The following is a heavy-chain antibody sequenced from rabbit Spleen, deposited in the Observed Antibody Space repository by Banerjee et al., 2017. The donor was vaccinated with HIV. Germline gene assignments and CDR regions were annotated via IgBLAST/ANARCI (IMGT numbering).Heavy chain of an antibody. CDR2: IYGGSGST. CDR3: ARDTSSSFSSYGMDL. Sequence: QSLEESGGDLVKPGASLTLTCTASGFSFSSNYVMCWVRQAPGKGLEWIGCIYGGSGSTYYASWAKGRFTISKTSSTTVTLQMTSLTAADTATYFCARDTSSSFSSYGMDLWGPGTLVTVS. CDR1: GFSFSSNYV. V-gene: IGHV1S40*01. J-gene: IGHJ6*01. D-gene: IGHD1-1*01.